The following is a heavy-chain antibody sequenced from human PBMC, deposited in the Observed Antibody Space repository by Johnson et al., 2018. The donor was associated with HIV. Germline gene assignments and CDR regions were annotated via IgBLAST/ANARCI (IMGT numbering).Heavy chain of an antibody. V-gene: IGHV3-64*01. CDR1: GFTFSSYA. CDR2: ISSNGGST. J-gene: IGHJ3*02. CDR3: AKGTNPLAFDI. Sequence: EVQLVESGGGLVQPGGSLRLSCAASGFTFSSYAMHWVRQAPGKGLEYVSAISSNGGSTYYANSVKGRFTISRDNSKNTLYLQMGSLRAEDTAVYYCAKGTNPLAFDIWGQGTMVTVSS. D-gene: IGHD2-8*01.